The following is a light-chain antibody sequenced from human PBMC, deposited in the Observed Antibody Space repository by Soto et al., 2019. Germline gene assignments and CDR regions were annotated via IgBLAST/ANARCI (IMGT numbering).Light chain of an antibody. CDR1: ISDVGGYNH. CDR2: EVT. CDR3: SSFTSTTTLYV. J-gene: IGLJ1*01. Sequence: QSVLTQPPSASGSPGQSVTISCAGSISDVGGYNHVSWYQQHPGKAPKLLIYEVTKRPSGVPARFSGSKSGNTASLTVSGLQGDDEADYYCSSFTSTTTLYVFGTGTKLTVL. V-gene: IGLV2-8*01.